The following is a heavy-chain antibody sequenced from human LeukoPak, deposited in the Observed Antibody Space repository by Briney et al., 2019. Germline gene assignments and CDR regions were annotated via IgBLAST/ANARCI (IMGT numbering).Heavy chain of an antibody. CDR2: VYYTGST. CDR3: ARAAGGGYFDF. V-gene: IGHV4-59*08. Sequence: SETLSLTCTVSGGSISSYYWSWIRQPPGKGLEWIGYVYYTGSTNYNPSLKSRVTISVDTSNNQFSLWLSSVTAADTAVYYCARAAGGGYFDFWGQGTLVTVSS. CDR1: GGSISSYY. J-gene: IGHJ4*02. D-gene: IGHD6-13*01.